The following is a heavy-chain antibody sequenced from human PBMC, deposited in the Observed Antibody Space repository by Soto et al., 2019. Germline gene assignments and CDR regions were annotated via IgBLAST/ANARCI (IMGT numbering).Heavy chain of an antibody. CDR3: TRGYSGVSIYAFDI. V-gene: IGHV3-72*01. CDR2: CANKANSYST. J-gene: IGHJ3*02. CDR1: GFTFSDQY. D-gene: IGHD6-19*01. Sequence: GVPLRLCCVASGFTFSDQYIDWVRQAPRKGLEWVGRCANKANSYSTEYAASVKGRFSISRDDSKNSVYLQMNSLKTEDTAVYSCTRGYSGVSIYAFDIWGQGTMVTVSS.